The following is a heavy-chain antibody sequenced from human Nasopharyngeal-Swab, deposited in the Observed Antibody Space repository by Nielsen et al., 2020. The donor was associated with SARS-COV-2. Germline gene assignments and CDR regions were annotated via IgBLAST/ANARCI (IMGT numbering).Heavy chain of an antibody. J-gene: IGHJ6*02. CDR3: ARGRGGGYDPWGYYYYDMDV. Sequence: GESLKISCAASGFTFSGYSMNWVRQASGKGLEWVSYISSSSSSIYYADSVKGRFTISRDNAKNSLYLQMNSLRAEDTAVYYCARGRGGGYDPWGYYYYDMDVWGHGTTVTVSS. CDR1: GFTFSGYS. V-gene: IGHV3-48*01. D-gene: IGHD5-12*01. CDR2: ISSSSSSI.